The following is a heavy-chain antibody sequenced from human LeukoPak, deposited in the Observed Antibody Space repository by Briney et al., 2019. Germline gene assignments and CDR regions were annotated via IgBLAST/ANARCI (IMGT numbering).Heavy chain of an antibody. J-gene: IGHJ3*02. Sequence: GGSLRLSCAASGLTVSSNYMSCVRQAPGKGLYWVSVINSGSSTYYADSVKGRFTISRDNSKNTLYLQMNSLRAEDTAVYYCARGGDSSGSVRTASDIWGQGTMVTVSS. D-gene: IGHD3-22*01. V-gene: IGHV3-53*01. CDR1: GLTVSSNY. CDR3: ARGGDSSGSVRTASDI. CDR2: INSGSST.